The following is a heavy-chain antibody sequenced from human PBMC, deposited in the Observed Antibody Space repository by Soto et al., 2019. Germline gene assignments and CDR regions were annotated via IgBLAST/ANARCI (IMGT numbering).Heavy chain of an antibody. CDR3: ARDGIAAACVDV. D-gene: IGHD6-13*01. CDR2: IHHSGNT. CDR1: GGSISSGNYY. V-gene: IGHV4-31*03. Sequence: QVQLQESGPGLVKPSQTLSLTCTVSGGSISSGNYYWSWIRQHPGKGLEWIGYIHHSGNTYFNPSLKSRVIITVVTSKNLFSLKLNSVTAADTAVYYCARDGIAAACVDVCGQGTTVTVSS. J-gene: IGHJ6*02.